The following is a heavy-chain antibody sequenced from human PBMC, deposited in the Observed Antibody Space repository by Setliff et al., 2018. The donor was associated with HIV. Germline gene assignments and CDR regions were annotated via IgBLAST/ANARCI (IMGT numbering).Heavy chain of an antibody. CDR3: ADSSGYYWNWFDP. V-gene: IGHV1-69*13. D-gene: IGHD3-22*01. CDR1: GYSFSSYG. CDR2: IIPIFGTA. J-gene: IGHJ5*02. Sequence: ASVKVSCKASGYSFSSYGVSWVRQAPGQGLEWMGGIIPIFGTANYAQKFQGRVTITADESTSTAYMELSSLRSEDTAVYCCADSSGYYWNWFDPWGQGTLVTVSS.